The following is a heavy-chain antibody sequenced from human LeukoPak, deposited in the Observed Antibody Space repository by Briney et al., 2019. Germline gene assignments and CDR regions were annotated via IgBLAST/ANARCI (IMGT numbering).Heavy chain of an antibody. V-gene: IGHV3-21*01. D-gene: IGHD3-10*01. J-gene: IGHJ4*02. Sequence: GGSLILSCAASGFTFSSCSMNRVRQAPGKGLEWVSSISSSNSYIYYADSVKCRCTISRDNAKNSLYLQMNSLRAEDTAVYYCTRALEYYGSGSYYKYFDYWSQGTLVTVSS. CDR2: ISSSNSYI. CDR1: GFTFSSCS. CDR3: TRALEYYGSGSYYKYFDY.